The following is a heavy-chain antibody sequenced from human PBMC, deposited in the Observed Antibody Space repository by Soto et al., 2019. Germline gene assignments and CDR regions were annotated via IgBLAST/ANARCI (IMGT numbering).Heavy chain of an antibody. CDR1: GFTFSSYA. CDR3: AKDPHIVVVVAATPDY. J-gene: IGHJ4*02. V-gene: IGHV3-23*01. D-gene: IGHD2-15*01. Sequence: PGGSLRLSCAASGFTFSSYAMSWVRQAPGKGLEWVSAISGSGGSTYYADSVKGRFTISRDNSKNTLYLQMNSLRAEDTAVYYCAKDPHIVVVVAATPDYWGQGTLVTVSS. CDR2: ISGSGGST.